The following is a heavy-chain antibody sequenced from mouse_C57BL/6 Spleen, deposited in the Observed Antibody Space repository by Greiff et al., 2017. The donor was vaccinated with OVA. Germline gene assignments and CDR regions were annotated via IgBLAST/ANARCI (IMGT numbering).Heavy chain of an antibody. CDR2: INPNYGTT. J-gene: IGHJ4*01. Sequence: EVKLVESGPELVKPGASVKISCKASGYSFTDYNMNWVKQSNGKSLEWIGVINPNYGTTSYNQKFKGKATLTVDQSSSTAYMQLNSLTSDDSAVYYCARTYFYAMDYWGQGTSVTVSS. CDR3: ARTYFYAMDY. CDR1: GYSFTDYN. V-gene: IGHV1-39*01. D-gene: IGHD1-1*01.